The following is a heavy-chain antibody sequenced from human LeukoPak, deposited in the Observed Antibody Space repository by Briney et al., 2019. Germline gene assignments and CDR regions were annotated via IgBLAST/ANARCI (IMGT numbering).Heavy chain of an antibody. CDR3: AYDGTDY. CDR2: IYHSGST. CDR1: GYSISSGYY. J-gene: IGHJ4*02. Sequence: SETLSLTCTVSGYSISSGYYWGWIRQPPGKGLEWIGSIYHSGSTYYNPSLKSRVTISVDTSKNQFSLKLSSVTAADTAVYYCAYDGTDYWGQGTLVTVSS. D-gene: IGHD3-3*01. V-gene: IGHV4-38-2*02.